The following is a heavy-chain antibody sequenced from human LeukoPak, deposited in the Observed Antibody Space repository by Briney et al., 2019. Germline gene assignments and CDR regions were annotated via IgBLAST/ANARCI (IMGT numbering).Heavy chain of an antibody. D-gene: IGHD3-10*02. V-gene: IGHV3-7*01. J-gene: IGHJ6*04. CDR2: VRQDGGEG. CDR3: VTRLCSISACRASSYLPFDV. CDR1: GFTFNTYW. Sequence: GGSLRLSCAASGFTFNTYWMTWVRQAPGRGLERVANVRQDGGEGHYVDSVKGRFTVSRDNAENSLYLQLNSLRVEDTAVYYCVTRLCSISACRASSYLPFDVWGKGTTVTVSS.